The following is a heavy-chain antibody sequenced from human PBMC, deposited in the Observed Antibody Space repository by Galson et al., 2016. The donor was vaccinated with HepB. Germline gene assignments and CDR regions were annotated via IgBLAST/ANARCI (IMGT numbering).Heavy chain of an antibody. J-gene: IGHJ4*02. Sequence: SLRLSCAASGFTFGSYVMHWVRQAPGKGLEWVAVILYDGGIKNYADSVKGRFTISRDNSKNTLYLQMNSLRAEDTAVYYCARVPMYYDSSSGSYYFDYWGQGALVTVSS. D-gene: IGHD3-3*01. V-gene: IGHV3-30*03. CDR3: ARVPMYYDSSSGSYYFDY. CDR2: ILYDGGIK. CDR1: GFTFGSYV.